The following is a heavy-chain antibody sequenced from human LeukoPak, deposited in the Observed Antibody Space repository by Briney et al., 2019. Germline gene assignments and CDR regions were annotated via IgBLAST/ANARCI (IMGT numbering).Heavy chain of an antibody. CDR1: GGSIGTYW. CDR2: FHYSGTA. V-gene: IGHV4-4*07. CDR3: ARGSDTSHNWFDP. J-gene: IGHJ5*02. D-gene: IGHD2-2*01. Sequence: SETLSLTCGVSGGSIGTYWWNWIRQPAGKGLEWTGRFHYSGTANYNPSLKSRVSMSLDMSKNQFFLNLSSVTAADTAIYYCARGSDTSHNWFDPWGLGTLVTVSS.